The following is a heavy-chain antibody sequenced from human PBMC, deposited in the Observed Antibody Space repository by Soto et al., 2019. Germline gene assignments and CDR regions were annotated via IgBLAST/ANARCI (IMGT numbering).Heavy chain of an antibody. CDR1: GFSLSSYS. V-gene: IGHV3-23*01. D-gene: IGHD1-26*01. J-gene: IGHJ4*02. Sequence: GGSLRLSCAASGFSLSSYSMNWVRQAPGKGLECVACISGSGGDTFYADSVKGRFTISRDNSKNTLSLHMNSLRVDDTAVYFCAKDRFGIVGPVDYWGQGTLVTVSS. CDR2: ISGSGGDT. CDR3: AKDRFGIVGPVDY.